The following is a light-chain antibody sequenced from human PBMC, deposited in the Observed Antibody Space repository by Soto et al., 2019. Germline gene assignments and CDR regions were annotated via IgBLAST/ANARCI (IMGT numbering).Light chain of an antibody. Sequence: QSALTQPASVSGSLGQSITISCTGTSRDVGNYNYVSWYQHHTGRAPKLVIYDVNNRPAGISNRFSGSKSDNTASLIIFGLQAEDEADYYCSSYTSSGNLIFGGGTKLTVL. CDR3: SSYTSSGNLI. CDR2: DVN. J-gene: IGLJ2*01. CDR1: SRDVGNYNY. V-gene: IGLV2-14*03.